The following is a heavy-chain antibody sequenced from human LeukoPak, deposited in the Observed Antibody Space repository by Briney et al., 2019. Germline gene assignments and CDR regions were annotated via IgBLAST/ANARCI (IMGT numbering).Heavy chain of an antibody. D-gene: IGHD1-26*01. CDR2: ISSTSSYI. V-gene: IGHV3-21*01. CDR1: GFTFSYYS. J-gene: IGHJ6*03. Sequence: GGSLRLSCAASGFTFSYYSMNWVRQAPGKGLEWVSSISSTSSYIYYAESVKGRFTISRDNAKNSLYLQMNSLRAEDTAVYYCARVPIVGTTEYYYYHMDVWGKGTTVTVSS. CDR3: ARVPIVGTTEYYYYHMDV.